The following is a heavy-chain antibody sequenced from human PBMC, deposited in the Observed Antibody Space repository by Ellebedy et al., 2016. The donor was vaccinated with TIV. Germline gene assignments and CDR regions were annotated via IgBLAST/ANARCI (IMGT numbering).Heavy chain of an antibody. CDR3: ARDPALPRGRFDT. CDR2: IHNSGST. J-gene: IGHJ5*02. V-gene: IGHV4-39*07. Sequence: MPSETLSLTCSVSGGSIPGVAYYWGWIRQPPGKGLEWIGHIHNSGSTYYNPSLKSRVTVSVDTSKNQFSLNLSSVTAADTAVYYCARDPALPRGRFDTWGQGTLVTVSS. CDR1: GGSIPGVAYY.